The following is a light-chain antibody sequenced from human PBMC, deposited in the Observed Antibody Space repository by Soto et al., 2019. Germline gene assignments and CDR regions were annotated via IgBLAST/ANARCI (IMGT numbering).Light chain of an antibody. Sequence: AIQMTQSPSSLSASVGDRVTLTCRASQGIGNDLGWYQQKPGEAPKLLIFGAFNLKSGIPSRFSGSGSDTDFTLTISSLQPEDFATYYCLQDYTYPLTFGGGTKV. CDR1: QGIGND. V-gene: IGKV1-6*01. J-gene: IGKJ4*01. CDR2: GAF. CDR3: LQDYTYPLT.